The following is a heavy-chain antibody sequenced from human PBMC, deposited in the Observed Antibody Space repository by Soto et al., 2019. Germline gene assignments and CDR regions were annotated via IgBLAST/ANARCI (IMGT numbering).Heavy chain of an antibody. Sequence: SETLSLTCAVYGGSFSGYYWSWIRQPPGKGLEWIGDINHSGSTNYNPSLKSRVTISVETSKNQFSLKLSSVTAADTAVYYCARGKGSSWYYYYGMDVWGQGTTVTVSS. D-gene: IGHD6-13*01. CDR1: GGSFSGYY. CDR2: INHSGST. V-gene: IGHV4-34*01. J-gene: IGHJ6*02. CDR3: ARGKGSSWYYYYGMDV.